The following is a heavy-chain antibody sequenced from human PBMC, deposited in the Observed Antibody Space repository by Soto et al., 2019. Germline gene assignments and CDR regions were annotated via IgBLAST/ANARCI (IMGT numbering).Heavy chain of an antibody. Sequence: SETLSLTCTVSGGSVGSGSYYWSWIRQPPGKGLEWIGYIYYSGSTNYNPSLKSRVTISVDTSKNQFSLKLSSVTAADTAVYYCARDWVRQGYYYGMDVWGQGTTVTVSS. J-gene: IGHJ6*02. V-gene: IGHV4-61*01. D-gene: IGHD1-1*01. CDR3: ARDWVRQGYYYGMDV. CDR1: GGSVGSGSYY. CDR2: IYYSGST.